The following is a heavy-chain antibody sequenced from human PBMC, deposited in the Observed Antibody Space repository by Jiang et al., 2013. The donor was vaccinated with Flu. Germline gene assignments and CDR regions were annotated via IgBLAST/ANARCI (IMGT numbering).Heavy chain of an antibody. J-gene: IGHJ4*02. CDR2: INAGNGNT. CDR1: YNFIYSA. CDR3: AKDSGGGAAYFDY. V-gene: IGHV1-3*01. Sequence: YNFIYSAMHWVRQAPGQRLEWMGWINAGNGNTKYSQKFQGRVTITRDTSASTSYMDLSSLRSEDSAVYYCAKDSGGGAAYFDYWGQGSQVTVSS. D-gene: IGHD2-15*01.